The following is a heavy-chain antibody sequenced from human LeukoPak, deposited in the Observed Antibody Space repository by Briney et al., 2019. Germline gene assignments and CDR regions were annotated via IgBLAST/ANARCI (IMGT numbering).Heavy chain of an antibody. CDR3: ARGLPNWFDP. CDR2: INHSGST. CDR1: GGSFSGYY. Sequence: PSETLSLTCAVYGGSFSGYYWSWIRQPPGKGLEWIGEINHSGSTNYSPSLKSRVTISVDTSKNQFSLKLSSVTAADTAVYYCARGLPNWFDPWGQGTLVTVSS. V-gene: IGHV4-34*01. J-gene: IGHJ5*02.